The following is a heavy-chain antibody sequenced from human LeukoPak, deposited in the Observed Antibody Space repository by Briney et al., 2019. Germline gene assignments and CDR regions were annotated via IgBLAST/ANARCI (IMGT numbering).Heavy chain of an antibody. CDR2: IYYSGST. J-gene: IGHJ4*02. V-gene: IGHV4-39*01. D-gene: IGHD5-18*01. CDR1: GGSISSSSYY. Sequence: SETLSLTCTVSGGSISSSSYYWGWIRQPPGKGLEWIGSIYYSGSTYYNPSLKSRVTISVDTSKNQFSLKLSSVTAADTAVYYCARLTEASNIQLTLYFDYWGQGTLVTVSS. CDR3: ARLTEASNIQLTLYFDY.